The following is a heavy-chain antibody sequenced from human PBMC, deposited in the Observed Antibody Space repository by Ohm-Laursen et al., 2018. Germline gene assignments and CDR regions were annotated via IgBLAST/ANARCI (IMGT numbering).Heavy chain of an antibody. CDR3: AKDPSSSGWYYFDY. J-gene: IGHJ4*02. Sequence: SLRLSCTASGFTFSSYAMSWVRQAPGKGLEWVSAISGSGGSTYYADSVKGRFTISRDNSKNTLYLQMNSLRAEDTAVYYCAKDPSSSGWYYFDYWGQGTLVTVSS. V-gene: IGHV3-23*01. D-gene: IGHD6-19*01. CDR2: ISGSGGST. CDR1: GFTFSSYA.